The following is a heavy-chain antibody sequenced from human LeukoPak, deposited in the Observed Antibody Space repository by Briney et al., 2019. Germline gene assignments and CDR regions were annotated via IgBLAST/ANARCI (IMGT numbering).Heavy chain of an antibody. CDR1: GGTFSSYA. Sequence: ASVKVSCKASGGTFSSYAISWVRQATGQGLEWMGWMNPNSGNTGYAQKFQGRVTMTRNTSISTAYMELSSLRSEDTAVYYCARVRIAVARSYNYYYMDVWGKGTTVTISS. J-gene: IGHJ6*03. V-gene: IGHV1-8*02. CDR3: ARVRIAVARSYNYYYMDV. CDR2: MNPNSGNT. D-gene: IGHD6-19*01.